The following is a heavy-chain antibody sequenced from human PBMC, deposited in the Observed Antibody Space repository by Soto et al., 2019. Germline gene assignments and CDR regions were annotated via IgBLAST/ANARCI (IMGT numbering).Heavy chain of an antibody. V-gene: IGHV3-30-3*01. CDR1: GFTFSSYA. J-gene: IGHJ4*02. CDR2: ISYYGSNK. D-gene: IGHD6-6*01. Sequence: GGSLRLSCAASGFTFSSYAMHWVRQAPGKGLEWVAVISYYGSNKYYADSVKGRFTISRDNSKNTLHLQMNSLRAEDTAVYYCARGSVQLVSSFDYWGQGTLVTVSS. CDR3: ARGSVQLVSSFDY.